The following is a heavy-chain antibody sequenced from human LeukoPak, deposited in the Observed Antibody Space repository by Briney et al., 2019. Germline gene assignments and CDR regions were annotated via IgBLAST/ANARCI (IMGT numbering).Heavy chain of an antibody. Sequence: GGSLRLSCAASGFTFSSYWMSWVRQAPGKGLEWVANIKQGGSEKYYVDSVKGRFTISRDNAKNSLYLQMNSLRAEDTAVYYCARDSNSSGYYYDFDYWGQGTLVTVSS. CDR3: ARDSNSSGYYYDFDY. J-gene: IGHJ4*02. D-gene: IGHD3-22*01. CDR1: GFTFSSYW. CDR2: IKQGGSEK. V-gene: IGHV3-7*01.